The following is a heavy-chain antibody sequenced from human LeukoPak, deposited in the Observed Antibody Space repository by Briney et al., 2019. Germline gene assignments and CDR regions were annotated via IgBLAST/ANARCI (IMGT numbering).Heavy chain of an antibody. CDR3: AKSTTVTLRGYFDY. CDR2: ISYDGSNK. J-gene: IGHJ4*02. Sequence: GGSLRLSCAASGFTFSSYGMHWVRQAPAKGLEWVAIISYDGSNKYYADSVKGRFTISRDNSKNTLYLQMNSLRAEDTAVYYCAKSTTVTLRGYFDYWGQGTLVTVSS. CDR1: GFTFSSYG. D-gene: IGHD4-17*01. V-gene: IGHV3-30*18.